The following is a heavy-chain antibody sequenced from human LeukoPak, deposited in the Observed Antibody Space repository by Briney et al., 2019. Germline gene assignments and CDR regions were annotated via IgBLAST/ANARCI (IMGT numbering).Heavy chain of an antibody. CDR1: GGTFSSYA. Sequence: SVKVSCKASGGTFSSYAISWVRQAPGQGLEWMGGIIPIFGTANYAQKFQGRVTITTDESTSTAYMELSSLRSEDTAVYYCATYNNYNPEHDAFDIWGQGTMVTVSS. V-gene: IGHV1-69*05. CDR3: ATYNNYNPEHDAFDI. J-gene: IGHJ3*02. CDR2: IIPIFGTA. D-gene: IGHD4-11*01.